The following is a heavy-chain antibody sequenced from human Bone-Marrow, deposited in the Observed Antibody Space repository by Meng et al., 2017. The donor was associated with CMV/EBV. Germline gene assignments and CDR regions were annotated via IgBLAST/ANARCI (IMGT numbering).Heavy chain of an antibody. D-gene: IGHD2-21*01. CDR1: GCSISSYY. CDR2: IYYSGST. Sequence: SETLSLTCAVSGCSISSYYWSWIRQPPGKGLEWIGYIYYSGSTNYNPSLKSRVAISVDTSKNQFSLKLSSVTAADTAVYYCARGRVIVVVIAIRDAFDIWGQGTMVTVSS. V-gene: IGHV4-59*01. CDR3: ARGRVIVVVIAIRDAFDI. J-gene: IGHJ3*02.